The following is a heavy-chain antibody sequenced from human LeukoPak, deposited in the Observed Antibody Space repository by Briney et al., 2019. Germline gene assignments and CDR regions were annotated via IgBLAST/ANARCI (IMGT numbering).Heavy chain of an antibody. Sequence: ASVKVSCKASGYTFTSYYMHWVRQAPGQGLEWMGIINPSGGSTSYAQKFQGRVTMTRDTSTSTVYMELSSLRSEDTAVYYCAREPGGLYSSGYYPFDYWGQGTLVTVS. CDR2: INPSGGST. J-gene: IGHJ4*02. CDR1: GYTFTSYY. V-gene: IGHV1-46*01. CDR3: AREPGGLYSSGYYPFDY. D-gene: IGHD3-22*01.